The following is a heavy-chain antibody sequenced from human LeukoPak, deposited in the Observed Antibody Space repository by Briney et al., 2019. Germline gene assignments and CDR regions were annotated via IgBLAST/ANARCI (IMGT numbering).Heavy chain of an antibody. CDR2: IIPIFGTA. Sequence: ASVKVSCKASGGTFSSYAISWVRQAPGQGLEWMGGIIPIFGTANYAQKFQGRVTITADESTSTAYMELSSLRSEDTAVYYCARRRLDTAMGPDAFDIWGQGTMVTVSS. J-gene: IGHJ3*02. CDR3: ARRRLDTAMGPDAFDI. CDR1: GGTFSSYA. V-gene: IGHV1-69*01. D-gene: IGHD5-18*01.